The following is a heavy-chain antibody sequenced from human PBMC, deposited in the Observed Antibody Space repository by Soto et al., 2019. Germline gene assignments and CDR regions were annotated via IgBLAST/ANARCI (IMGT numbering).Heavy chain of an antibody. V-gene: IGHV3-21*01. CDR2: ISSSSSYI. D-gene: IGHD3-3*01. Sequence: GGSLRLSCAASGFTFSTYNMNWVRQAPGKGLEWVSSISSSSSYIYYADSLKGRFTISRDNAKNSLYLQMNSLRADDTAVYYCARASEGANYDSFDIWGQGTMVTVSS. CDR1: GFTFSTYN. J-gene: IGHJ3*02. CDR3: ARASEGANYDSFDI.